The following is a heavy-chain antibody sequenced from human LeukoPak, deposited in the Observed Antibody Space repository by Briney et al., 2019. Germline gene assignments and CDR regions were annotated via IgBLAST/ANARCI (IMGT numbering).Heavy chain of an antibody. Sequence: GGSLRLSCAASGFTFSSYAMHWVRQAPGKGLEYVSAISSSGGSTYYANSVKGRFTISRDNSKNTLYLQMGSLRAEDMAVYYCARGADTYSSGWFGSFDYWGQGTLVTVSS. J-gene: IGHJ4*02. CDR1: GFTFSSYA. D-gene: IGHD6-19*01. CDR2: ISSSGGST. CDR3: ARGADTYSSGWFGSFDY. V-gene: IGHV3-64*01.